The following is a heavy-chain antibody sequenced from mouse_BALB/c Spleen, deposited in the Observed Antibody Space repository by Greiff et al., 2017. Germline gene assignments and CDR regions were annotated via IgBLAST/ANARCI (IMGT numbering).Heavy chain of an antibody. CDR3: ARITTVVARAMDY. J-gene: IGHJ4*01. D-gene: IGHD1-1*01. CDR1: GYTFSSYW. Sequence: VQLQQSGAELMKPGASVKISCKATGYTFSSYWIEWVKQRPGHGLEWIGEILPGSGSTNYNEKFKGKATFTADTSSNTAYMQLSSLTSEDSAVYYCARITTVVARAMDYWGQGTSVTVSS. CDR2: ILPGSGST. V-gene: IGHV1-9*01.